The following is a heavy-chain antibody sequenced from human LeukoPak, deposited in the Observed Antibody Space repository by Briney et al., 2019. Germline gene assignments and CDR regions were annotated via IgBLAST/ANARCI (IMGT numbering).Heavy chain of an antibody. D-gene: IGHD4-17*01. J-gene: IGHJ4*02. Sequence: GGSLRLSCAASGFTFSTYNMNWVRQAPGKGLEWVSSISTSSTYIYYADSLKGRFTISRDNAKNSLYLQMNSLRAEDTAVYYCAGDEIGDYGFDYWGQGTLVTVSS. CDR3: AGDEIGDYGFDY. CDR2: ISTSSTYI. V-gene: IGHV3-21*01. CDR1: GFTFSTYN.